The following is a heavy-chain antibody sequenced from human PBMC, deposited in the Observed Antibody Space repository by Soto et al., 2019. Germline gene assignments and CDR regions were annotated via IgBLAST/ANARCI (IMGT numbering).Heavy chain of an antibody. Sequence: GESLKISCKGSGYSFTSYWISWVRQMPGKGLEWMGRIDPSDHYINYSPSFQGHVTISADKSISTAYVHWSSLKASDTSMYYCAASTGRYYEYIDYWGQGALVTVSS. J-gene: IGHJ4*02. CDR1: GYSFTSYW. V-gene: IGHV5-10-1*01. CDR3: AASTGRYYEYIDY. D-gene: IGHD1-26*01. CDR2: IDPSDHYI.